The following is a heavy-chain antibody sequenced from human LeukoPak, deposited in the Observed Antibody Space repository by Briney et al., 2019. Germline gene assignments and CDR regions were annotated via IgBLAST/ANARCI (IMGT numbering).Heavy chain of an antibody. D-gene: IGHD3-10*01. V-gene: IGHV4-39*01. Sequence: SETLSLTCTVSGGSISSSSHFWGWIRQPPGKGLGWIGNIYYGGNTYYNPSLKSRVTISVDTSKNQFSLNLNSVTAADTAVYYCASNFGSGSLDYWGQGTLVTVSS. CDR2: IYYGGNT. CDR3: ASNFGSGSLDY. J-gene: IGHJ4*02. CDR1: GGSISSSSHF.